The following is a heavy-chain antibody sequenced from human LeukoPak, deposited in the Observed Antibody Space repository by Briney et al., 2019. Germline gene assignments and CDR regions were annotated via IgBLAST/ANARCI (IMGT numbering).Heavy chain of an antibody. Sequence: GASVKVSCKASGYTFTSYYMHWVRQAPGQGLEWMGIINPSVGSTSYAQKLQGRVNMTRDPSTSTVHMELSSLRSEDTAVYYCARVRSRVRGAFDIWGQGTMVTVSS. D-gene: IGHD3-10*01. CDR2: INPSVGST. CDR1: GYTFTSYY. V-gene: IGHV1-46*01. J-gene: IGHJ3*02. CDR3: ARVRSRVRGAFDI.